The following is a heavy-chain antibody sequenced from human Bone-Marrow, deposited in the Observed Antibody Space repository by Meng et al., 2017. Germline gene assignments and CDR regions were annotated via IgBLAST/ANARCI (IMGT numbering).Heavy chain of an antibody. CDR3: ARESIVGATKQYYYYYYGMDV. CDR2: INHSENT. D-gene: IGHD1-26*01. Sequence: GSLRLSCAVYGGSFSGYYWSWIRQPPGKGLEWIGQINHSENTNHNPSLKSRVTMSVDTSKKQFSLKLSSVTAADTAVYYCARESIVGATKQYYYYYYGMDVWGQGTTVTVSS. J-gene: IGHJ6*02. V-gene: IGHV4-34*01. CDR1: GGSFSGYY.